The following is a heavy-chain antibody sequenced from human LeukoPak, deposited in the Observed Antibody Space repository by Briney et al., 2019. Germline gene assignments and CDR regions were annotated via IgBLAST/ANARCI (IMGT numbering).Heavy chain of an antibody. CDR1: RLPPGNFC. Sequence: GGSLRLSCVLSRLPPGNFCMHWVRHVPGGGRVWVARMDTEGQTTDYAASLKGPFTNSRDNARNTLYVQMRRLRADDTALYECATDVTGSEDRWGQGTLVTVSS. J-gene: IGHJ5*02. D-gene: IGHD6-25*01. CDR3: ATDVTGSEDR. CDR2: MDTEGQTT. V-gene: IGHV3-74*01.